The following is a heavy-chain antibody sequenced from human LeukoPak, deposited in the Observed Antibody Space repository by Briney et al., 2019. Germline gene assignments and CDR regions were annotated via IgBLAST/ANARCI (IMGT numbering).Heavy chain of an antibody. V-gene: IGHV4-39*01. CDR3: ARGGPRTPGGMDV. CDR1: GGSISSSSYY. D-gene: IGHD1-14*01. CDR2: IYYSGST. J-gene: IGHJ6*02. Sequence: SETLSLTCTVSGGSISSSSYYWGWIRQPPGKGLEWIGSIYYSGSTYYNPSLKSRVTISVDTSKNQFSLKLSSVTAADTAVYYCARGGPRTPGGMDVWGQGTTVTVSS.